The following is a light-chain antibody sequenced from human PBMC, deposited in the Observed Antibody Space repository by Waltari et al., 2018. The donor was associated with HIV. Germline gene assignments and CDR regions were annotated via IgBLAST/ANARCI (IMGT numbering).Light chain of an antibody. Sequence: DIVLTQSPDTLSLSPGERVTLYCRASQSVRSNYLAWYQHRPGQAPRLLINGASNRATGIPDKFSASGSGTDFSITISRLEPEDFAVYYCQQYGNTPLTFGGGTKVEIK. V-gene: IGKV3-20*01. CDR3: QQYGNTPLT. J-gene: IGKJ4*01. CDR2: GAS. CDR1: QSVRSNY.